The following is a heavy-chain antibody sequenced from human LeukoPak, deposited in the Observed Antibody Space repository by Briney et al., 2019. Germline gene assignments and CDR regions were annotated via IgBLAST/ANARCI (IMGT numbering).Heavy chain of an antibody. J-gene: IGHJ4*02. Sequence: PSETLSLTCTVSGGSISSYYWSRIRQPPGKGLEWIGYIYYSGSTNYNPSLKSRVTISVDTSKNQFSLKLSSVTAADTAVYYCARLTLYSRVIDYWGQGTLVTVSS. CDR2: IYYSGST. D-gene: IGHD6-13*01. CDR1: GGSISSYY. CDR3: ARLTLYSRVIDY. V-gene: IGHV4-59*01.